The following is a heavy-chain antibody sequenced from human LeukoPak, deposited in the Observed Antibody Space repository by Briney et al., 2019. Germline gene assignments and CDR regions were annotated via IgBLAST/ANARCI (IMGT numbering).Heavy chain of an antibody. CDR1: GFTFSSYS. Sequence: GGSLRLSCAASGFTFSSYSMNWVRQAPGKGLEWVSSISSSSSYIYYADSVKGRFTISGDNAKNSLYLQMNSLRAEDTAVYYCARDPIRGDAFDIWGQGRMVTVSS. CDR3: ARDPIRGDAFDI. CDR2: ISSSSSYI. V-gene: IGHV3-21*01. D-gene: IGHD5-12*01. J-gene: IGHJ3*02.